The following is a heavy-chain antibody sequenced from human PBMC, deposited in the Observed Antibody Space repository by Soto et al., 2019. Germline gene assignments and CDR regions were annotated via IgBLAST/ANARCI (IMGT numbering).Heavy chain of an antibody. J-gene: IGHJ4*02. Sequence: LRLSCAASGFTFSSYEMNWVRQAPGKGLEWVSYISSSGSTIYYADSVKGRFTISRDNAKNSLYLQMNSLRAEDTAVYYCARVAVAGRTDYWGQGTLVTVSS. CDR2: ISSSGSTI. CDR3: ARVAVAGRTDY. CDR1: GFTFSSYE. V-gene: IGHV3-48*03. D-gene: IGHD6-19*01.